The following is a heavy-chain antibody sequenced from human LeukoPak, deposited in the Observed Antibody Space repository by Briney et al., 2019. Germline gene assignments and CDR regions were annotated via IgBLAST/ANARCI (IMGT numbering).Heavy chain of an antibody. V-gene: IGHV3-30*04. CDR1: GFTFSSYA. D-gene: IGHD1-26*01. J-gene: IGHJ3*02. CDR3: ARAHLLTRGAFDI. Sequence: GGPLRLSCAASGFTFSSYAMHWVRQAPGKGLEWVAVISYDGSNKYYADSVKGRFTISRDNSKNTLYLQMNSLRAEDTAVYYCARAHLLTRGAFDIWGQGTMVTVSS. CDR2: ISYDGSNK.